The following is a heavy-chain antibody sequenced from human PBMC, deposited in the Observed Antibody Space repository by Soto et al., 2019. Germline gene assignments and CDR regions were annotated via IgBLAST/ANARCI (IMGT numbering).Heavy chain of an antibody. Sequence: GGSLRLSCAASGFTFSSYWMHWVRQAPGKGLVWVSRINSDGSSTSYADSVKGRFTISRDNAKNTLYLQMNSLRAEDTAVYYCARDHTDYYDSSGYGYWGQGTLVTVSS. CDR3: ARDHTDYYDSSGYGY. V-gene: IGHV3-74*01. CDR1: GFTFSSYW. J-gene: IGHJ4*02. CDR2: INSDGSST. D-gene: IGHD3-22*01.